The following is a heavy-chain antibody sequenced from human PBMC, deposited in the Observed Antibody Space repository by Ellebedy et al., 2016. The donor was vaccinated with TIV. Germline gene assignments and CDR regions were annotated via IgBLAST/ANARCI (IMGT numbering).Heavy chain of an antibody. D-gene: IGHD3-16*02. Sequence: AASVKVSCKASGFTFSSSAMQWVRQARGQRLEWIGWIVVGSGNTNYAQKFQERVTITRDMSTSPAYMELSSLRSEEPDVYYCATRLITFGGFIVDAFDIWGQGTMVTVSS. CDR2: IVVGSGNT. J-gene: IGHJ3*02. V-gene: IGHV1-58*02. CDR1: GFTFSSSA. CDR3: ATRLITFGGFIVDAFDI.